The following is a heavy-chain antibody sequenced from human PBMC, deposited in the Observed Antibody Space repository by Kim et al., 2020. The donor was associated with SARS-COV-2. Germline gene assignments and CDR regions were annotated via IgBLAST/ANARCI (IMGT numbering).Heavy chain of an antibody. CDR2: ISWNSGSI. D-gene: IGHD2-2*01. Sequence: GGSLRLSCAASGFTFGDYAMHWVRQAPGKGLEWVSGISWNSGSIGYADSVKGRFTISRDNAKNSLYLQRNSLRAEDTALYYCAKDIGVVPAAIIDYWGQGTLVTVSS. V-gene: IGHV3-9*01. CDR3: AKDIGVVPAAIIDY. J-gene: IGHJ4*02. CDR1: GFTFGDYA.